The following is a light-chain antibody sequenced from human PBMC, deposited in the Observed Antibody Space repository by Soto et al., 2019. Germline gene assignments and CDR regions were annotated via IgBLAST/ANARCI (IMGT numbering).Light chain of an antibody. Sequence: EIVLTQSPGTLSLSPGERATLSCRASQSFSSSYLAWYQQKPGQTPRLLIYGASTRATGVPARFSGSASGTEFTLTITSLQSGDFAVYYCQQYNNWPPLTFGGGTKVDIK. V-gene: IGKV3-15*01. J-gene: IGKJ4*01. CDR3: QQYNNWPPLT. CDR2: GAS. CDR1: QSFSSSY.